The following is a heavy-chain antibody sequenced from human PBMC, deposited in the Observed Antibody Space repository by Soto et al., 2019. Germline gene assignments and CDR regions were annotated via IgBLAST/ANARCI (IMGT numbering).Heavy chain of an antibody. CDR3: AHRPSGWYLFDY. J-gene: IGHJ4*02. CDR2: IYWNDDK. CDR1: GFSLSTSGLG. Sequence: SGPTLVNPTQTLTLTCTSSGFSLSTSGLGVGWIRQPPGKALEWLALIYWNDDKRYSPSLKARLTITKDTSKNQVVLTMTNMDPVDTATYYCAHRPSGWYLFDYWGQGTLVTVSS. D-gene: IGHD6-19*01. V-gene: IGHV2-5*01.